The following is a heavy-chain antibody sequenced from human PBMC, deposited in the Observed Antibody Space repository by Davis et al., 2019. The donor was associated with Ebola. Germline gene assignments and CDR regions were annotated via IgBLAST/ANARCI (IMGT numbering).Heavy chain of an antibody. V-gene: IGHV3-74*01. CDR3: VRGRHNSLHYFDY. J-gene: IGHJ4*02. D-gene: IGHD3-16*01. Sequence: GESLKISCAASGFTFSSYWMHWVRQAPGKGLVWVSRINSDGSSTSYADSVKGRFTISRDNAKNTLYLQMNSLRAEDTAVYYCVRGRHNSLHYFDYWGQGTLVTVSS. CDR1: GFTFSSYW. CDR2: INSDGSST.